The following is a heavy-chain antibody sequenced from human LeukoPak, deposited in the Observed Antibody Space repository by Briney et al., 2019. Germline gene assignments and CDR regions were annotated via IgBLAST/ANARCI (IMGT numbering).Heavy chain of an antibody. J-gene: IGHJ4*02. V-gene: IGHV1-69*06. CDR1: GGNFNNDD. Sequence: SVKVSCKSSGGNFNNDDFRWVRQAPGQGLEWIGGLIPIFGTPNYSQKFQGRVTITADKSTSTAYMELTNLISDDTAVYFCARGVVTSVSDYFDYWGQGTLVTVSS. CDR3: ARGVVTSVSDYFDY. CDR2: LIPIFGTP. D-gene: IGHD2-21*02.